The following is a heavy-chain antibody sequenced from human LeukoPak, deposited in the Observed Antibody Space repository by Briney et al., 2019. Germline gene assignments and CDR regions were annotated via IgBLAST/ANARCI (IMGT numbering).Heavy chain of an antibody. J-gene: IGHJ4*02. V-gene: IGHV1-2*02. Sequence: ASVKVSCKAPGYTFTGYYMHWVRQAPGQGLEWMGWINPNSGGTNYAQKFQGRVTMTRDTSISTAYMELSRLRSDDTAVYYCATTVGATIVVYFDYWGQGTLVTVSS. CDR3: ATTVGATIVVYFDY. CDR1: GYTFTGYY. D-gene: IGHD1-26*01. CDR2: INPNSGGT.